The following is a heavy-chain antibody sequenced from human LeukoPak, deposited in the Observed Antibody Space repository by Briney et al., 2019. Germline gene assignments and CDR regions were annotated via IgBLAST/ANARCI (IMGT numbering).Heavy chain of an antibody. Sequence: SETLSLTCTVSGGPISSYYWSWIRQPPGKGLEWIGYIYYSGSTNYNPSLKSRVTISVDTSKNQFSLKLSSVTAADTAVYYCASTTGTFYYFDYWGQGTLVTVSS. D-gene: IGHD1-1*01. CDR3: ASTTGTFYYFDY. CDR1: GGPISSYY. CDR2: IYYSGST. J-gene: IGHJ4*02. V-gene: IGHV4-59*01.